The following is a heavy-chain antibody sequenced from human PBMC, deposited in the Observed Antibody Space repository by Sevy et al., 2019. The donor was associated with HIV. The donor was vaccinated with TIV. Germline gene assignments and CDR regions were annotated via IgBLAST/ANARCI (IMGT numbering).Heavy chain of an antibody. J-gene: IGHJ4*02. Sequence: SETLSLTCAVSGYSISSGFYWGWVLQPPGKGLEYIGNMYHSGRSSFNPSRKSRVTISLDTSKNQFSLKLTSVTAADTAVYCCATESVFWHNFDYWGQGMLVTVSS. CDR2: MYHSGRS. V-gene: IGHV4-38-2*01. CDR1: GYSISSGFY. CDR3: ATESVFWHNFDY.